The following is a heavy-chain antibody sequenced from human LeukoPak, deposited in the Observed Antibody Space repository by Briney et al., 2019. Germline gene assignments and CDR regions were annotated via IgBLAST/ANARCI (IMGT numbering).Heavy chain of an antibody. CDR1: GFTFDDYA. D-gene: IGHD3-10*01. CDR2: ISWNSSSI. CDR3: AKDRVNTMVRGVGWFDP. J-gene: IGHJ5*02. Sequence: GRSLRLSCAASGFTFDDYAMHWVRQAPGKGLEWVSGISWNSSSIGYADSVKGRFTISRDNAKNSLYLQMNSLRAEDTALYYCAKDRVNTMVRGVGWFDPWGQGTLVTVSS. V-gene: IGHV3-9*01.